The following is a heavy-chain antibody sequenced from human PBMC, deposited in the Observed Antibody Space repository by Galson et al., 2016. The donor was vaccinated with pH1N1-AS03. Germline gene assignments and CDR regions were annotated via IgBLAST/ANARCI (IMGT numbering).Heavy chain of an antibody. D-gene: IGHD3-10*01. CDR2: IDQDGSEE. J-gene: IGHJ4*02. CDR1: GFRFIDYW. V-gene: IGHV3-7*01. CDR3: TSGMVELDY. Sequence: SLRLSCAASGFRFIDYWMTWVRQVPGKGLEWVANIDQDGSEEYYMDSVEGRFTISRDNAKNSLPLQMNSLRSEDTAVYYCTSGMVELDYWGQGTLVTVSS.